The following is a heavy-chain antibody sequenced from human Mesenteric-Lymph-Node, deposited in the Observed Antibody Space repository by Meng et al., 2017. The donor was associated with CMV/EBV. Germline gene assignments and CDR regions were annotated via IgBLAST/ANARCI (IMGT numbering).Heavy chain of an antibody. Sequence: AAAGLTVSNNHMNWVSQAPGKGLEWVSVIHIGGDTFYAGSVKGRFTISRDNSKNTLYLQMNSLRAEDTAVYYCAREPKEWGPGYFDHWGQGTLVTVSS. CDR3: AREPKEWGPGYFDH. D-gene: IGHD3-3*01. V-gene: IGHV3-66*01. J-gene: IGHJ4*02. CDR2: IHIGGDT. CDR1: GLTVSNNH.